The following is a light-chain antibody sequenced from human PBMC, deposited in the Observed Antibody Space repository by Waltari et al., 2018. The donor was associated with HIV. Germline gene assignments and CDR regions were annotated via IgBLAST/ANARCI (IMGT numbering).Light chain of an antibody. CDR3: TSYAGINPVA. CDR2: EVN. Sequence: SALTQPPSASGSPGQSVTLPCTGTSSDVGRYDYAPWYHQHPGKAPKLLIYEVNKRPSGVPDRFSGSKSGNTASLTVSGLQAEDEAEYSCTSYAGINPVAFGGGTKLTVL. CDR1: SSDVGRYDY. J-gene: IGLJ2*01. V-gene: IGLV2-8*01.